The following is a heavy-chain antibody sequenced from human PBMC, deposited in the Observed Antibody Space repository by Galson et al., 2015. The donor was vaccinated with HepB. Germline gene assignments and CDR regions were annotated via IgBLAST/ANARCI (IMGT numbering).Heavy chain of an antibody. D-gene: IGHD6-13*01. CDR3: ARVPAWGAAAGTNSVDWFDP. Sequence: SLRLSCAASGFTFNDYYMSWIRQAPGKGLEWVSYISSRSSYTNYADSVKGRFTISRDNAKNSLYLQMNSLSAEDTAVYYCARVPAWGAAAGTNSVDWFDPWGQGTQVTVSS. V-gene: IGHV3-11*06. CDR1: GFTFNDYY. J-gene: IGHJ5*02. CDR2: ISSRSSYT.